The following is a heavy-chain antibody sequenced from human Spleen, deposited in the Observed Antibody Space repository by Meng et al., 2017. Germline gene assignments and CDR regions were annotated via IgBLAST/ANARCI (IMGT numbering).Heavy chain of an antibody. Sequence: QGQLQQWGAGLLKPSETLSLTCAVYGGSFSGYYWSWIRQPPGKGLEWIGEINHSGSTNYNPSLKSRVTISVDTSKNQFSLKLSSVTAADTAVYYCGGSSGYPIDYWGQGTLVTVSS. CDR2: INHSGST. V-gene: IGHV4-34*01. CDR1: GGSFSGYY. J-gene: IGHJ4*02. CDR3: GGSSGYPIDY. D-gene: IGHD3-22*01.